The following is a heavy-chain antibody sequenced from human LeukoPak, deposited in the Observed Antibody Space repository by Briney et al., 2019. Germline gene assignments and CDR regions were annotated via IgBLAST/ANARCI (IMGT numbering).Heavy chain of an antibody. CDR2: MNPNSGNT. V-gene: IGHV1-8*01. J-gene: IGHJ4*02. CDR3: ARGPPGGWFGELSYDY. Sequence: ASVKVSYKASGYTFTSYDINWVRQATGQGLEWMGWMNPNSGNTGYAQKFQGRVTMTRNTSISTAYMELSSLRSEDTAVYYCARGPPGGWFGELSYDYWGQRTLVTVSS. D-gene: IGHD3-10*01. CDR1: GYTFTSYD.